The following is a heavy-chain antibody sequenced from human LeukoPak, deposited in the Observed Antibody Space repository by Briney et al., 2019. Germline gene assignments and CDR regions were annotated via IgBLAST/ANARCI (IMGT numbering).Heavy chain of an antibody. CDR3: ARQLYRRDGYNFGDY. D-gene: IGHD5-24*01. J-gene: IGHJ4*02. CDR1: GYTFTSYY. V-gene: IGHV1-46*01. Sequence: ASVEVSCKASGYTFTSYYMHWVRQAPGQGLEWMGIINPSGGSTSYAQKFQGRVTMTRDTSTSTVYMELSSLRSEDTAVYYCARQLYRRDGYNFGDYWGQGTLVTVSS. CDR2: INPSGGST.